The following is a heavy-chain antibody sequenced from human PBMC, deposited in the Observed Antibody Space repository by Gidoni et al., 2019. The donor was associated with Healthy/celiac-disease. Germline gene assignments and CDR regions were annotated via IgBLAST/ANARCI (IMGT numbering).Heavy chain of an antibody. CDR3: ARRWQDFGVVIAFDY. CDR1: GGSFSGYY. Sequence: QVQLQQWGAGLLKPSETLSLTCAVYGGSFSGYYWSWIRQPPGKGLEWIGEINHSGSTNYNPSLKSRVTISVDTSKNQFSLKLSSVAAADTAVYYCARRWQDFGVVIAFDYWGQGTLVTVSS. J-gene: IGHJ4*02. CDR2: INHSGST. V-gene: IGHV4-34*01. D-gene: IGHD3-3*01.